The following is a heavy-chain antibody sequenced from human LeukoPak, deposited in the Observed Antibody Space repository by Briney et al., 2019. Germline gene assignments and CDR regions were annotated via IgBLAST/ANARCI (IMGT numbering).Heavy chain of an antibody. V-gene: IGHV3-11*06. D-gene: IGHD1-14*01. J-gene: IGHJ4*02. CDR2: ISSSRSFT. Sequence: GGSLRLSCAASGFSFSDHYMSWIRQAPGKGLEWVSYISSSRSFTNYADSVKGRFTIARDNARNMLYLEMNSLRVDDTAVYYCASGITAEESVAIDYWGQGTVVTVSS. CDR1: GFSFSDHY. CDR3: ASGITAEESVAIDY.